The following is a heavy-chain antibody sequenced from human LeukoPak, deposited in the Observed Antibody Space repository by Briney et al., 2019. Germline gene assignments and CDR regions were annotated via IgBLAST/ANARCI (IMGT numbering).Heavy chain of an antibody. CDR2: IDPSDSYT. J-gene: IGHJ5*02. D-gene: IGHD2-2*01. V-gene: IGHV5-10-1*01. CDR1: GYXFTSYW. CDR3: ARETDQLGYCSSTSCYLYWFDP. Sequence: GESLKISCNGSGYXFTSYWISWVRQMPGKGLEWMGRIDPSDSYTNYRPSFQGHVTISADKSISTAYLQWSSLRASDTAMYYCARETDQLGYCSSTSCYLYWFDPWGQGTLVTVSS.